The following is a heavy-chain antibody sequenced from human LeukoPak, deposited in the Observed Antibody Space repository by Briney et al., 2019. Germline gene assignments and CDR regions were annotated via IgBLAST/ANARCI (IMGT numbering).Heavy chain of an antibody. V-gene: IGHV4-38-2*01. Sequence: KPSETLSLTCDVSGYSISSGSYCGWMRQPPGRGLEWIASIFHNRGTFYNSPLKSRVTISLDTSRNQFSLRLNSVTAADTAVYYCARHPGILTGFLGAIDNWGQGTQVTVSS. D-gene: IGHD3-9*01. J-gene: IGHJ4*02. CDR2: IFHNRGT. CDR1: GYSISSGSY. CDR3: ARHPGILTGFLGAIDN.